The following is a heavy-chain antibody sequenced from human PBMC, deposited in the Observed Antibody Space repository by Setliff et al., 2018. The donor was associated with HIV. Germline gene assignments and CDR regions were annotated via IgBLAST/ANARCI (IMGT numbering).Heavy chain of an antibody. J-gene: IGHJ4*02. D-gene: IGHD1-7*01. CDR3: ARLARTTYFDY. CDR1: GYTFTNHW. V-gene: IGHV5-51*01. Sequence: GESLKISCVASGYTFTNHWIAWVRQTPGKGLEVMGIIYPIDSDTRYKSSFEGQVTISADKSKSAVYLQWSSLKASDTAVYFCARLARTTYFDYWGQGAQVTV. CDR2: IYPIDSDT.